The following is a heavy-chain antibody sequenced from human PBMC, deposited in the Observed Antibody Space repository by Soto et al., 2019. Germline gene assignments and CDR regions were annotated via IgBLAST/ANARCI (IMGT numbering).Heavy chain of an antibody. J-gene: IGHJ5*02. D-gene: IGHD3-10*01. Sequence: EVQLLESGGGLVQPGGSLRLSCAASGFTFSSYAMSWVRQAPGKGLEWVSAISGSGGSTYYADSVKGRFTISRDNSKNTLYLQMNSLRAEDTAVYYCAKDLLWFGELARDSFDPWGQGTLVTVSS. CDR3: AKDLLWFGELARDSFDP. CDR1: GFTFSSYA. V-gene: IGHV3-23*01. CDR2: ISGSGGST.